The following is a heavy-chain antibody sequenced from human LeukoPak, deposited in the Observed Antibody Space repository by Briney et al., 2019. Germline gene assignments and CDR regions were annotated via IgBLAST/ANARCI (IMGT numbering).Heavy chain of an antibody. J-gene: IGHJ4*02. CDR2: INSGGGT. D-gene: IGHD5-12*01. Sequence: PGGSLRLSCAASGFTLRSNSMSWVRQAPGQGLEWVSVINSGGGTYYADSVKGRFTISRDNSKNSVYLQMNSLRVEDTAVYYCGRGGPPGYDPFDYWGQGTLVTVSS. CDR1: GFTLRSNS. V-gene: IGHV3-53*01. CDR3: GRGGPPGYDPFDY.